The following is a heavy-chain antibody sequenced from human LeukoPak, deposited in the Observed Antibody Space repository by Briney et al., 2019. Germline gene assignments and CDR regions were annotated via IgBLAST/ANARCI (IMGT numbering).Heavy chain of an antibody. CDR1: GFTFSNYW. J-gene: IGHJ4*02. Sequence: PAGSLRLSCAASGFTFSNYWMSWVRQVPGKGLEWVANINEDGSEKYYVDSVRGRFTISRDNAKKSLFLQMNGLRAEDTAVYYCARWANWGQGTLVTVAS. CDR3: ARWAN. CDR2: INEDGSEK. V-gene: IGHV3-7*01.